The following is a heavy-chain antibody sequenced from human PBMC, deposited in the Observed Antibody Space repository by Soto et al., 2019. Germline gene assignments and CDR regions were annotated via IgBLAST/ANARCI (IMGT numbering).Heavy chain of an antibody. CDR2: IVPRFGSP. CDR3: ARDLIQLRLGKYSFNAMDV. V-gene: IGHV1-69*06. J-gene: IGHJ6*02. Sequence: GASVKVSCKASGGTFSDFAFSWVRRAPGQGLEWMGGIVPRFGSPNYAQKFGGRVTITADTSTSTVYMELSSLRFDDTAVYFCARDLIQLRLGKYSFNAMDVWGQGTTVTVSS. CDR1: GGTFSDFA. D-gene: IGHD3-16*01.